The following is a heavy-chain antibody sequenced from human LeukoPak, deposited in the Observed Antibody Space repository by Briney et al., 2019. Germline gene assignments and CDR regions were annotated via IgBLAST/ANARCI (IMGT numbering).Heavy chain of an antibody. D-gene: IGHD3-22*01. CDR3: ARDRDYYDSSGYIAGAFDI. CDR2: IKQDGSEK. Sequence: PGGSLRLSCAASGFTFSSYWMSWVRQAPGKGLEWVANIKQDGSEKYYVDSVKGRFTISRDNAKNSLYLQMNSLRAEDTAVYYCARDRDYYDSSGYIAGAFDIWGQGTMVTVSS. CDR1: GFTFSSYW. V-gene: IGHV3-7*01. J-gene: IGHJ3*02.